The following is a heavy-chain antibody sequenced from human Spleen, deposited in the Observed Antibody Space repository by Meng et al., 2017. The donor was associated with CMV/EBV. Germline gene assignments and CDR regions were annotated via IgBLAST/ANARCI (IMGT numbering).Heavy chain of an antibody. CDR3: ARDIPDIVLQFAFDT. Sequence: SGFTLRGYWMNWVRQAPGKGLEWVANIKEDGSEKNYVDSVKGRFTIFRDNAKNSLFLQMNSLRAEDTAVYYCARDIPDIVLQFAFDTWGQGTMVTVSS. V-gene: IGHV3-7*01. CDR1: GFTLRGYW. J-gene: IGHJ3*02. CDR2: IKEDGSEK. D-gene: IGHD2-8*01.